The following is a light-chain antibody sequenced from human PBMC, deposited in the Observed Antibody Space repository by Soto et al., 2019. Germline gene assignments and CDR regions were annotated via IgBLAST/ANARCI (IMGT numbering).Light chain of an antibody. J-gene: IGKJ1*01. V-gene: IGKV1-5*01. CDR1: QTIFRW. CDR2: DAS. Sequence: DIQMTQSPSTLSASVGDRVTITCRASQTIFRWLAWYQQRPGKAPNLLISDASDLQSGVPSRFSGSGSGAEFTLNIGRLQPDDFATYYCQQYKSYPWTFVQGTKVEF. CDR3: QQYKSYPWT.